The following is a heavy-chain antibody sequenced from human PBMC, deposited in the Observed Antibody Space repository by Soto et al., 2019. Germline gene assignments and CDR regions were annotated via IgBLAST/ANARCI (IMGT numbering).Heavy chain of an antibody. CDR1: GGSISSGGYY. CDR2: IYYSGST. V-gene: IGHV4-31*03. Sequence: SETLSLTCTVSGGSISSGGYYWSWIRQHPGKGLEWIGYIYYSGSTYYNPSLKSRVTISVDTSKNQFSLKLSSVTAADTAVYYCARDRSSRAVTPDWGQGTLVTVSS. J-gene: IGHJ4*02. CDR3: ARDRSSRAVTPD. D-gene: IGHD6-13*01.